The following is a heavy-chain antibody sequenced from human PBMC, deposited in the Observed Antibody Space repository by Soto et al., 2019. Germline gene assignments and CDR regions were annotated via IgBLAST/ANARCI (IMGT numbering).Heavy chain of an antibody. J-gene: IGHJ4*02. CDR2: SSGSGGST. CDR1: GFTFSSYA. V-gene: IGHV3-23*01. Sequence: EVQLLESGGGLVQPGGSLRLSCAASGFTFSSYAMSWVRQAPGKGLEWVSASSGSGGSTYYADSVKGRFTISRDNSTNTLYLQMNSLRAEYTAVYYCATMGALQGPFFDYWGQGTLVTVSS. D-gene: IGHD3-16*01. CDR3: ATMGALQGPFFDY.